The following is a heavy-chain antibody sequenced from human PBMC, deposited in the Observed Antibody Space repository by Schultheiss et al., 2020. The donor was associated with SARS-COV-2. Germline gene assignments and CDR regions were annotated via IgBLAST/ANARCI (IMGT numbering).Heavy chain of an antibody. J-gene: IGHJ1*01. Sequence: SQTLSLTCAVSGGSISSGGYYWGWIRQHPGKGLEWIGYIYYSGSTYYNPSLKSRVTISVDTSKNQFSLKLSSVTAADTAVYYCARGDADGYCSGGSCYSHFQHWGQGTLVTVSS. V-gene: IGHV4-31*02. CDR1: GGSISSGGYY. CDR3: ARGDADGYCSGGSCYSHFQH. CDR2: IYYSGST. D-gene: IGHD2-15*01.